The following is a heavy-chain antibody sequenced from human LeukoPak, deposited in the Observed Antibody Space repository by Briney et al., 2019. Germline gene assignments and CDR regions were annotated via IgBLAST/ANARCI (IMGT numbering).Heavy chain of an antibody. V-gene: IGHV1-18*01. D-gene: IGHD2-2*01. CDR1: GYTFTSYG. Sequence: SVKVSCKASGYTFTSYGISWVRQAPGQVREWMGWISAYNGITNYAQKLQGRVTMTTDTSTSTAYMELRSLRSDDTAVYYCASLYCSSTSCYPPFDPWGQGTLVTVSS. CDR3: ASLYCSSTSCYPPFDP. J-gene: IGHJ5*02. CDR2: ISAYNGIT.